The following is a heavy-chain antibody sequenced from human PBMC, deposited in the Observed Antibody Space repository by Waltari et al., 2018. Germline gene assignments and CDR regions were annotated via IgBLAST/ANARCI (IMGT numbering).Heavy chain of an antibody. V-gene: IGHV4-34*01. D-gene: IGHD5-12*01. Sequence: QVQLQQWGAGLLKPSETLSLTCAVYGGSFSGYYWSWIRQPPGKGLEWIGEINHSGSTNYNPSLKSRVTISVDTSKNQFSLKLSSVTAADTAVYYCARVVRDGYNGNAFDIWGQGTMVTVSS. J-gene: IGHJ3*02. CDR3: ARVVRDGYNGNAFDI. CDR2: INHSGST. CDR1: GGSFSGYY.